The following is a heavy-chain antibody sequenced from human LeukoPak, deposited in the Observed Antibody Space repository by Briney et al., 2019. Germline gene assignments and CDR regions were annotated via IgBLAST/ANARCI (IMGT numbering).Heavy chain of an antibody. V-gene: IGHV4-30-2*01. CDR1: GGSIRSGGYS. CDR2: IHHSGST. J-gene: IGHJ6*04. Sequence: SETLSLTCAVSGGSIRSGGYSWSWIRQPPGKGLEWIGYIHHSGSTYYNPSLRSRVTISVDRSKNQFSLNLTSVTAADTAIYYCARRDYGMDVWGKGTTVTVSS. CDR3: ARRDYGMDV.